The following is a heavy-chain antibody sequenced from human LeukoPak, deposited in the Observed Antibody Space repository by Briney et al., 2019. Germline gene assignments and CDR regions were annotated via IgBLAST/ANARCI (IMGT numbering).Heavy chain of an antibody. CDR1: GYTFTSYG. CDR3: TRDTKYSSAWNDN. D-gene: IGHD6-19*01. J-gene: IGHJ4*02. Sequence: VSVNVSCKASGYTFTSYGISWVRQAPGQGLGWMGWITDYHRKKYYAQKFKGRVTMTIDTSTRTDYMELRSLRSDDTAMYYCTRDTKYSSAWNDNWGQGTLVTVSS. V-gene: IGHV1-18*01. CDR2: ITDYHRKK.